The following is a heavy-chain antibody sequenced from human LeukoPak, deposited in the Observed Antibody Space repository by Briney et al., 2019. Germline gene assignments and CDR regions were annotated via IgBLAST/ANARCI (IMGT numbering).Heavy chain of an antibody. CDR3: ARGLAGYSGGDDAFDT. V-gene: IGHV4-38-2*02. Sequence: SETLSLTCTVSGYSISSGYYWGWIRQPPGKGLEWIGSIYHSGSTYYNPSLKRRVTISVDTSENQFSLKLSSVTTADTAVYYCARGLAGYSGGDDAFDTWGQGTMVTVSS. CDR1: GYSISSGYY. CDR2: IYHSGST. J-gene: IGHJ3*02. D-gene: IGHD6-19*01.